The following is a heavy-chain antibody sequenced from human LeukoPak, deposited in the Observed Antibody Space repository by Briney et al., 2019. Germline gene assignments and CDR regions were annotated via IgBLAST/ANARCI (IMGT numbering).Heavy chain of an antibody. CDR3: AKVRGYYDSSGYFDY. J-gene: IGHJ4*02. CDR2: ISGSDGST. V-gene: IGHV3-23*01. CDR1: GFTFRSHA. Sequence: GESLRLSCAAVGFTFRSHAMSWVRQAPGKGLEWVSAISGSDGSTYYADSGKGRFTISRDNSKNTLYLQMNSLRAEDTAVYYCAKVRGYYDSSGYFDYWGQGTLVTVSS. D-gene: IGHD3-22*01.